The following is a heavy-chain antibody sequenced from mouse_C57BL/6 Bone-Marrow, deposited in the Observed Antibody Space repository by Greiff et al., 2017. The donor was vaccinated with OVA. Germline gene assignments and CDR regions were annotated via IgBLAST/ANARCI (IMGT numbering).Heavy chain of an antibody. CDR3: AREGPNYYGSYYYAMDY. D-gene: IGHD1-1*01. CDR1: GYTFTDYY. CDR2: IFPGSGST. Sequence: QVQLQQSGPELVKPGASVKISCKASGYTFTDYYINWVKQRPGQGLEWIGWIFPGSGSTYYNEKFKGKATLTVDKSSSTAYMLLSSLTSEDSAVYFCAREGPNYYGSYYYAMDYWGQGTSVTVSS. J-gene: IGHJ4*01. V-gene: IGHV1-75*01.